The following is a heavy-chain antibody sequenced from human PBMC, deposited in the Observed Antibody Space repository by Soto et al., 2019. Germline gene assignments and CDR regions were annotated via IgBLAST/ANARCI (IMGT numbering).Heavy chain of an antibody. D-gene: IGHD2-2*02. CDR3: ARPPSHCSSTSCYTGETYGMDV. J-gene: IGHJ6*02. CDR1: GFTFSDYY. CDR2: ISSSGSTI. Sequence: QVQLVESGGGLVKPGGSLRLSCAASGFTFSDYYMSWIRQAPGKGLEWVSYISSSGSTIYYADSVKGRFTISRDNAKNSLYLQMNSLRAEDTAVYYCARPPSHCSSTSCYTGETYGMDVWGQGTTVTVSS. V-gene: IGHV3-11*01.